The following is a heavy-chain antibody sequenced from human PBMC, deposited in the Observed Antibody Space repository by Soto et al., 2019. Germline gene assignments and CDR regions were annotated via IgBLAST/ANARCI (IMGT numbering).Heavy chain of an antibody. D-gene: IGHD4-17*01. V-gene: IGHV3-23*01. CDR2: IGSGGDGI. CDR3: ATYGQHLMDS. Sequence: VHLLESGGGLVQPGGSLRLSCAASGFTFSSYAMKWVRQAPGKGLEWVSVIGSGGDGIHYADSVKGRFTISRDNSKNTVNLQMNSLRAEDTAVYYCATYGQHLMDSWGQGTLVTVSS. CDR1: GFTFSSYA. J-gene: IGHJ4*02.